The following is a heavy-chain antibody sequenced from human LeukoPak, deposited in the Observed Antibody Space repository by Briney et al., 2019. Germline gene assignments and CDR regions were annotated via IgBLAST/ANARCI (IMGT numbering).Heavy chain of an antibody. V-gene: IGHV4-34*01. Sequence: SETLSLTCVVYGGSFSGYYWSWIRQPPGKGLEWIGSIYYSGTTHYNPSLESRVTISVDTSKNQFSLKLASVTAADTAIYYCAKGAGGFSYYNWFDPWGQGTLVTVSS. D-gene: IGHD5-18*01. CDR1: GGSFSGYY. J-gene: IGHJ5*02. CDR2: IYYSGTT. CDR3: AKGAGGFSYYNWFDP.